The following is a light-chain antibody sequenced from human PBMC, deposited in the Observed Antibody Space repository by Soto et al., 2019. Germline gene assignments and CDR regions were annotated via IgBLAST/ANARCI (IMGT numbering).Light chain of an antibody. CDR3: QQYKDWPPYT. CDR2: GAS. V-gene: IGKV3-15*01. CDR1: QRISSN. J-gene: IGKJ2*01. Sequence: EILMTQSQATLSFSPGERATLSCRASQRISSNVAWYQQKPGQAPRLLIYGASTRATGVPARFSGGGSGTEFSLTISSLQSADFVADFCQQYKDWPPYTFGQGTKLEIK.